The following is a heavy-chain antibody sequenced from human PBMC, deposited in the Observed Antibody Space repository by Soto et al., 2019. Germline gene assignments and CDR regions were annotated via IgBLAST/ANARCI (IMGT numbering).Heavy chain of an antibody. CDR3: ARGSRGIAAAGGYYFDY. CDR1: GGSFSGYY. V-gene: IGHV4-34*01. CDR2: INHSGST. D-gene: IGHD6-13*01. Sequence: SETLSLTCAVYGGSFSGYYWSWIRQPPGKGLEWIGEINHSGSTNYNPSLKSRVTISVDTSKNQFSLKLSSVTAADTAVYYCARGSRGIAAAGGYYFDYWGQGTLVTVSS. J-gene: IGHJ4*02.